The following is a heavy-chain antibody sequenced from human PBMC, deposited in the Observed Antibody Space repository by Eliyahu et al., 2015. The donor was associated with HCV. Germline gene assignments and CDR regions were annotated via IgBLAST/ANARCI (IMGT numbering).Heavy chain of an antibody. CDR2: IKQDGSEK. V-gene: IGHV3-7*01. D-gene: IGHD6-13*01. CDR1: GFTFSXYW. CDR3: AREVGAAAGD. J-gene: IGHJ4*02. Sequence: EVQLVESGGGLVQPGGSLRLSCXASGFTFSXYWMSWVRQAPGKGLEWVANIKQDGSEKYYVDSVKGRFTISRDNAKNSLYLQMNSLRAEDTAVYYCAREVGAAAGDWGQGTLVTVSS.